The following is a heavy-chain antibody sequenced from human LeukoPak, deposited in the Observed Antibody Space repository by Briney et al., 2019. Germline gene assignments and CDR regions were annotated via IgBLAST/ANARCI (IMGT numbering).Heavy chain of an antibody. D-gene: IGHD3-16*02. CDR1: GFTFSSYW. Sequence: PGGSLRLSCAASGFTFSSYWMHWVRQAPGKGLVWVSRINIDGSSTNYADSVKGRFTISRDNAKNSLYLQMNSLRAEDTAVYYCARGSFLITFGGFIGWGQGTLVTVSS. CDR3: ARGSFLITFGGFIG. V-gene: IGHV3-74*01. J-gene: IGHJ4*02. CDR2: INIDGSST.